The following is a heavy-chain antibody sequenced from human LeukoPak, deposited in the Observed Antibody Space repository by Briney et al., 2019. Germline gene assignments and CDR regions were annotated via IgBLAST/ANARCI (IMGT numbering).Heavy chain of an antibody. D-gene: IGHD6-13*01. CDR3: ARVAEAAAFDS. V-gene: IGHV3-21*06. Sequence: GGSLRLSCVDSGFTFSTYSINWVHQAPGKGLEWVSSISSNSRYIYYADSMRGRFTISRDNAKNSLYLQLNSLKPEDTAVYYCARVAEAAAFDSWGQGTLVTVSS. CDR2: ISSNSRYI. CDR1: GFTFSTYS. J-gene: IGHJ4*02.